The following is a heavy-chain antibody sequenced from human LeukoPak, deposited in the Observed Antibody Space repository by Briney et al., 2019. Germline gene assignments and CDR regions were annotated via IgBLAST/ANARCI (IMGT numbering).Heavy chain of an antibody. CDR3: SRSDGASDFDY. Sequence: SQTLSLTRAISGDSVSSNRASWTRIRQSPSRGLEWLGRTYYRSKWYNDYAVSLKSRISINPDTSKNQFSLQLNSVTPEDTAVYYCSRSDGASDFDYWGQGTLVTVSS. V-gene: IGHV6-1*01. CDR1: GDSVSSNRAS. J-gene: IGHJ4*02. D-gene: IGHD5-24*01. CDR2: TYYRSKWYN.